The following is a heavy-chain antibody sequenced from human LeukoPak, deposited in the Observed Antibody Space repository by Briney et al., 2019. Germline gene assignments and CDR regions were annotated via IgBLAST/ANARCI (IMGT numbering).Heavy chain of an antibody. CDR2: INHSGST. Sequence: PSETLSLTCAVYGGSFSGYYWSWIRQPPGKGLEWIGEINHSGSTNYNPSLKSRVTISVDTSKNQFSLKLSSVTAADTAVYYCGRGVRWNYVFDYWGQGTLVTVSS. J-gene: IGHJ4*02. V-gene: IGHV4-34*01. CDR3: GRGVRWNYVFDY. D-gene: IGHD1-7*01. CDR1: GGSFSGYY.